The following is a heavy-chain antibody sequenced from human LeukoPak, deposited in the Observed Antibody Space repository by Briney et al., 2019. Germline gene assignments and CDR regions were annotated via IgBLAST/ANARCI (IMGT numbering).Heavy chain of an antibody. V-gene: IGHV3-23*01. Sequence: GGSLRLSXAASGFTFSSAAMTWVCQAPGKGLEWVSTITGSDDATYYADSVKGRFTISRDFSRNTVGLQMNSLRTEDTAIYYCAKGPQLYSGYHPDYWGQGTLVTVSS. J-gene: IGHJ4*02. CDR1: GFTFSSAA. CDR2: ITGSDDAT. D-gene: IGHD5-12*01. CDR3: AKGPQLYSGYHPDY.